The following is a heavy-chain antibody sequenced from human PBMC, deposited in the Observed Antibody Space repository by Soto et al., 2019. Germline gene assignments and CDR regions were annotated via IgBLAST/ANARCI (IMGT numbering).Heavy chain of an antibody. CDR2: INPHSGGT. CDR1: GYNFAGSY. J-gene: IGHJ4*02. D-gene: IGHD3-10*01. CDR3: ARGGSIYYAPGRKPFDY. V-gene: IGHV1-2*04. Sequence: QVQLVQSGAEVKELGASVKVSCKASGYNFAGSYVHWVRQAPGQGLEWMGWINPHSGGTGYAQKFHGYVRMTRDMSISTVYMELTRLRSDDTAFYYCARGGSIYYAPGRKPFDYWGQGTLVSVSS.